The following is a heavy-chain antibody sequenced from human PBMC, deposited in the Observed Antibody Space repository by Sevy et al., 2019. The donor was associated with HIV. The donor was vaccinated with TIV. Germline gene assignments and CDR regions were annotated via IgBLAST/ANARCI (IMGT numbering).Heavy chain of an antibody. D-gene: IGHD3-22*01. V-gene: IGHV3-53*01. CDR2: IFSGGST. J-gene: IGHJ4*02. CDR1: GFTVSSNY. CDR3: AKEGGGYNYDSSGLFDY. Sequence: GGSLRLSCAVSGFTVSSNYMTWVRQAPGKGLEWVSVIFSGGSTYYADSVKGRFTISRDNSKNTLYLQMNSLRAEDTAVYYWAKEGGGYNYDSSGLFDYWGQGTLVTVSS.